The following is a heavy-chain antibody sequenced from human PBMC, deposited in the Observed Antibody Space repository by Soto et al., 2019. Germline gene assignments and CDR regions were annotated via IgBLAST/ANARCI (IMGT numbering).Heavy chain of an antibody. D-gene: IGHD4-4*01. V-gene: IGHV1-8*01. J-gene: IGHJ4*02. Sequence: QVQLVQSGAEVKKPGASVKVSCKASGYTFTSYDINWVRQATGQGLEWMGWMNPNSGNTGYGQKFQGRVTMTRNTSISTAYMELSTLRSAVSAVYYCAREVTALGNDYWGQGTLVTVSS. CDR1: GYTFTSYD. CDR2: MNPNSGNT. CDR3: AREVTALGNDY.